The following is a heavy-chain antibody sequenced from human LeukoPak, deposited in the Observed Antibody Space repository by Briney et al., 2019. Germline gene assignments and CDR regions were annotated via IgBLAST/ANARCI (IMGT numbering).Heavy chain of an antibody. CDR3: AKDGYSSIPGFHFEY. V-gene: IGHV3-30-3*01. J-gene: IGHJ4*02. D-gene: IGHD6-13*01. CDR1: GFAFSSYP. Sequence: GGSLRLSCAASGFAFSSYPIHWVRQAPGKGLEWVALVSSAGNNKHYADSVKGRFTISRDNSENTVYLQMNSLRAEDTAVYYCAKDGYSSIPGFHFEYWGQGTPVTVSS. CDR2: VSSAGNNK.